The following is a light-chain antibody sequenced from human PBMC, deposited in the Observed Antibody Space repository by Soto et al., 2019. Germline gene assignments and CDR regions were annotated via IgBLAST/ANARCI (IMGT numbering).Light chain of an antibody. J-gene: IGKJ4*01. CDR3: QQHRSSPLT. CDR2: GAS. Sequence: EIVLTQSPGTLSLSPGERATLSCRASQSVSSSYLAWYQQKPGQAPRLLIYGASSRATGIPDRFSGSGSGTDFTLTISRLEPEDFAVYYCQQHRSSPLTFGGGTKVDIK. CDR1: QSVSSSY. V-gene: IGKV3-20*01.